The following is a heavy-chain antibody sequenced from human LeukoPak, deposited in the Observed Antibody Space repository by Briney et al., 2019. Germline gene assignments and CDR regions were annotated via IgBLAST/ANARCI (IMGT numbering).Heavy chain of an antibody. CDR1: GYSFTSYW. CDR3: ARRDGYCSSTSCYADYYYGMDV. Sequence: GESLKVSCKGSGYSFTSYWIGWVRQMPGKGLEWMGIIYPGDSDTTYSPSFQGQVTISADKSISTAYLQWSSLKASDTAMYYCARRDGYCSSTSCYADYYYGMDVWGQGTTVTVSS. CDR2: IYPGDSDT. J-gene: IGHJ6*02. V-gene: IGHV5-51*01. D-gene: IGHD2-2*01.